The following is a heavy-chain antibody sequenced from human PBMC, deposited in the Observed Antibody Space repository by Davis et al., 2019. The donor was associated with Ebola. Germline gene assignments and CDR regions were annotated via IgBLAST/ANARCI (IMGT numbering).Heavy chain of an antibody. V-gene: IGHV5-51*01. D-gene: IGHD1-26*01. Sequence: KVSCKASGYTFTRYWIVWVRQMPGKGLEWMGIIYPGDSDTRYSPSFQGQVTISADKSISTAYLQWSSLKASDTAMYYCARQINSGSRPMDVWGKGTTVTVSS. CDR1: GYTFTRYW. CDR2: IYPGDSDT. J-gene: IGHJ6*04. CDR3: ARQINSGSRPMDV.